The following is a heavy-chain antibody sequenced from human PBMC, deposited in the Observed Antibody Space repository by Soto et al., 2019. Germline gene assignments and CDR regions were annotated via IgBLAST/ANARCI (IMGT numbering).Heavy chain of an antibody. Sequence: GVPVKVCGKASGYSVYSYASEWVRQEHGQRLEWMGWINAGNGNTKYSQTFRGRVTITRDTSASTAYMELSSLRSEDTAVYYCERVGPPADSCGQGTLVTGS. CDR1: GYSVYSYA. CDR2: INAGNGNT. CDR3: ERVGPPADS. J-gene: IGHJ5*01. V-gene: IGHV1-3*01.